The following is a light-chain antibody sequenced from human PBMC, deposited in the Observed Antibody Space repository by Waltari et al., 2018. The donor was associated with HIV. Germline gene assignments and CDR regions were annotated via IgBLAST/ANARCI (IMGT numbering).Light chain of an antibody. CDR1: QSVSSY. Sequence: EIVLTQSPATLSLSPGERASLSCRASQSVSSYLAWYQQKPGQAPRLLIYDASNRATGIPARFSGSGSGTDFTLTISSLEPDDFAVYYCQQRSTLPLTFVGGTKVEIK. V-gene: IGKV3-11*01. CDR3: QQRSTLPLT. J-gene: IGKJ4*01. CDR2: DAS.